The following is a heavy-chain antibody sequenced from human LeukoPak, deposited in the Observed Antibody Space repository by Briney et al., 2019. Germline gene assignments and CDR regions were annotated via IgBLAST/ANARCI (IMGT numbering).Heavy chain of an antibody. Sequence: SETLSLTCTVSGGXISSSSYYWGWIRQPPGKGLEWIGSIYYSRSTYYNPSLKSRVTISVDTSKNQFSLKLSSVTAADTAVYYCARTDYGDYVADCWGQGTLVTVSS. CDR2: IYYSRST. V-gene: IGHV4-39*01. CDR3: ARTDYGDYVADC. J-gene: IGHJ4*02. CDR1: GGXISSSSYY. D-gene: IGHD4-17*01.